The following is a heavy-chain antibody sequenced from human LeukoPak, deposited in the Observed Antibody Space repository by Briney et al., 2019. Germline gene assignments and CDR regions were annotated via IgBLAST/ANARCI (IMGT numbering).Heavy chain of an antibody. V-gene: IGHV1-8*01. CDR1: GYTFTSYD. D-gene: IGHD2-2*01. J-gene: IGHJ6*02. CDR3: ARDIVVVPAQYYYYGMDV. Sequence: APVKVSCKASGYTFTSYDINWVRQATGQGLEWMGWMNPNSGNTGYAQKFQGRVTMTRNTSISTAYMELSSLRSEDAAVYYCARDIVVVPAQYYYYGMDVWGQGTTVTVSS. CDR2: MNPNSGNT.